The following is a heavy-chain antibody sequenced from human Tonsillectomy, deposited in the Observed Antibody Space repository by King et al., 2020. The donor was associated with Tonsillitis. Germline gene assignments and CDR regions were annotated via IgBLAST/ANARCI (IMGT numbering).Heavy chain of an antibody. CDR2: IYHSGST. CDR3: ARDRPVGVVPAASYFDY. J-gene: IGHJ4*02. CDR1: GYSISSSYY. V-gene: IGHV4-38-2*02. Sequence: MQLQESGPGLVKPSETLSLTCAVSGYSISSSYYWGWIRQPPGKGLEWIATIYHSGSTYYNPSLKSRVTISVDTSKNQFSLKLSSVTAADTAVYYCARDRPVGVVPAASYFDYWGQGTLVTVSS. D-gene: IGHD2-2*01.